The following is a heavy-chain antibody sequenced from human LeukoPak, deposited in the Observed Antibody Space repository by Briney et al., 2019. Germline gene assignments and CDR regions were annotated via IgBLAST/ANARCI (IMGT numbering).Heavy chain of an antibody. CDR2: ISSSGNTI. J-gene: IGHJ4*02. D-gene: IGHD3-10*01. Sequence: GGSLRLSCAASGFTFSSYSMNWVRQAPGKGLEWVSYISSSGNTIYYADSVKGRFTISRDNAKNSLYLQMNSLRAEDTAVYYCARERYYYDSGSYYRFFDYWGQGTLVTVSS. V-gene: IGHV3-48*04. CDR3: ARERYYYDSGSYYRFFDY. CDR1: GFTFSSYS.